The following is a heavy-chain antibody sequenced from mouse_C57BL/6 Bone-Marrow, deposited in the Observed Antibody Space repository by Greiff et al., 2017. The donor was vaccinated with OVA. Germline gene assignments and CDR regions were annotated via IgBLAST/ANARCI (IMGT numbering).Heavy chain of an antibody. D-gene: IGHD2-2*01. V-gene: IGHV1-55*01. CDR2: IYPGSGST. J-gene: IGHJ2*01. CDR1: GYTFTSYW. CDR3: ARGGLLWLRRRGDY. Sequence: QVQLQQPGAELVKPGASVKMSCKASGYTFTSYWITWVKQRPGQGLEWIGDIYPGSGSTNYNEKFKSKATLTVDTSSSTAYMQLSSLTSEDSAVYYCARGGLLWLRRRGDYWGQGTTLTVSS.